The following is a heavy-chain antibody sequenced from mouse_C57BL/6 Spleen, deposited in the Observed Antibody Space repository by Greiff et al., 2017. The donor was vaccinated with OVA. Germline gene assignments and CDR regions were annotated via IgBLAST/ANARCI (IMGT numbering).Heavy chain of an antibody. CDR2: INPNNGGT. J-gene: IGHJ4*01. CDR1: GYTFTDYY. CDR3: ADSSGFHYAMDY. V-gene: IGHV1-26*01. Sequence: VQLQQSGPGLVKPGASVKISCKASGYTFTDYYMNWVKQSHGKSLEWIGDINPNNGGTSYNQKFKGKATLTVDKSSSTAYMELRSLTSEDSAVYYCADSSGFHYAMDYWGQGTSVTVSS. D-gene: IGHD3-2*02.